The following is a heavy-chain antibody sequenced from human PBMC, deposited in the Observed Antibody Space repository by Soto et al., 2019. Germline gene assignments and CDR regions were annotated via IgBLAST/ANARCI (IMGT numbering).Heavy chain of an antibody. J-gene: IGHJ5*02. Sequence: GGSLRLSCAASGFPFSSTDMTWVRQAPGKGLDWVSTIDGSGGTTYYADSVRGRFTISRDNSMNTVYLQMNSLRADDTALYYCAKNSGWFNTWGQGALVTVSS. D-gene: IGHD3-10*01. V-gene: IGHV3-23*01. CDR3: AKNSGWFNT. CDR2: IDGSGGTT. CDR1: GFPFSSTD.